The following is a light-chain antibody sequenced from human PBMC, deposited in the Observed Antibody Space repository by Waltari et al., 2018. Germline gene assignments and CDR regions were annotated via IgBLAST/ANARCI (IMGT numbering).Light chain of an antibody. Sequence: DVQMTQSPSSLSVSVGDRVTITCQASQDITNYLNWYQQKPGKAPKLLIYDASNLETGGPSRFSGTGSGTHFTFIISGLQSEDVATYYCQQYDKPPIAFGQGTRLDIK. CDR2: DAS. CDR3: QQYDKPPIA. J-gene: IGKJ5*01. CDR1: QDITNY. V-gene: IGKV1-33*01.